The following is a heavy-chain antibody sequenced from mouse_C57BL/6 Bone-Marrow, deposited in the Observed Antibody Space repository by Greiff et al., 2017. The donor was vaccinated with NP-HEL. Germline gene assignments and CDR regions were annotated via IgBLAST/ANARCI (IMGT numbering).Heavy chain of an antibody. D-gene: IGHD1-1*01. J-gene: IGHJ1*03. CDR1: GYTFTSYW. V-gene: IGHV1-50*01. CDR2: IDPSDSYT. CDR3: ARGATVVACHWYFDV. Sequence: QVQLQQSGAELVKPGASVKLSCKASGYTFTSYWMQWVKQRPGQGLEWIGEIDPSDSYTNYNQKFKGKATLTVDTSSSTAYMQLSSLTSEDSAVYYCARGATVVACHWYFDVWGTGTTVTVSS.